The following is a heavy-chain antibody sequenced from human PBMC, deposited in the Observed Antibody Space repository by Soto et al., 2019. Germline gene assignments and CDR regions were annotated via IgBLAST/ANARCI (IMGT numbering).Heavy chain of an antibody. CDR2: IKQDGSEK. CDR1: GFTFSSYW. J-gene: IGHJ4*02. V-gene: IGHV3-7*01. Sequence: EVQLVESGGCLVQPGGSLRLSCAASGFTFSSYWMSWVRQAPGKGLEWVANIKQDGSEKYYVDSVKGRFTISRDNAKNSLYLQMNSLRAEDTAVYYCARDPRWLRWNPGGYWGQGTLVTVSS. D-gene: IGHD5-12*01. CDR3: ARDPRWLRWNPGGY.